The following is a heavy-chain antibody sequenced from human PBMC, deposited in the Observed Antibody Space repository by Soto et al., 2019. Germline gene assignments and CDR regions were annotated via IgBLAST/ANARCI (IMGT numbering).Heavy chain of an antibody. CDR3: ARGGYSGYHFDY. D-gene: IGHD5-12*01. CDR2: IYYSGST. Sequence: QVQLQESGPGLVKPSQTLSLTCTVSGGSISSGGYYCSWIRQHPGKGLEWIGYIYYSGSTYYNPSLKSRVTISVDTAKNQFSLKLSSVTAADTAVYYCARGGYSGYHFDYWGQGTLVTVSS. J-gene: IGHJ4*02. CDR1: GGSISSGGYY. V-gene: IGHV4-31*03.